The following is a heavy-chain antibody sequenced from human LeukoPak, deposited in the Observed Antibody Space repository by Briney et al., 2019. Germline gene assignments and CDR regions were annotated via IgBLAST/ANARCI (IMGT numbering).Heavy chain of an antibody. J-gene: IGHJ5*02. CDR2: INPSGGST. V-gene: IGHV1-46*01. D-gene: IGHD2-2*02. CDR1: GYTFTSYY. CDR3: ARGYLGYCSSTSCYIRGRNWFDP. Sequence: ASVKVSCKASGYTFTSYYMHWVRQAPGQGLEWMGIINPSGGSTSYAQKFQGRVTMTRDTSTSTVYMELSSLRPEDTAVYYCARGYLGYCSSTSCYIRGRNWFDPWGQGTLVTVSS.